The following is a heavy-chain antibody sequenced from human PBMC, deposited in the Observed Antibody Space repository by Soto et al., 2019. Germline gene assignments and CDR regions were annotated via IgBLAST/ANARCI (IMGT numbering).Heavy chain of an antibody. D-gene: IGHD6-13*01. V-gene: IGHV1-69*13. J-gene: IGHJ5*02. Sequence: SVKVSCKASGGTFSSYAISWVRQAPGQGLEWMGGIIPIFGTANYAQKFQGRVTITADESTSTAYMELSSLRSEDTAVYYCARRAPEYSSSWYTWFDPWGQGTLVTVSS. CDR2: IIPIFGTA. CDR3: ARRAPEYSSSWYTWFDP. CDR1: GGTFSSYA.